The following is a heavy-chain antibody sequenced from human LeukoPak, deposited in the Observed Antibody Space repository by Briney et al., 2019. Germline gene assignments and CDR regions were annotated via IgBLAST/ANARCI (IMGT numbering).Heavy chain of an antibody. CDR3: ARVGLYYDSSGYYYRPVDY. Sequence: PGASVKVSCKASGYTFTSYDINWVRQATGQGLEWMGWMNPYSGNTGYAQKFQGRVTMTRNTSISTAYMELSSLRSEDTAVYYCARVGLYYDSSGYYYRPVDYWGQGTLVTVSS. CDR2: MNPYSGNT. D-gene: IGHD3-22*01. J-gene: IGHJ4*02. CDR1: GYTFTSYD. V-gene: IGHV1-8*01.